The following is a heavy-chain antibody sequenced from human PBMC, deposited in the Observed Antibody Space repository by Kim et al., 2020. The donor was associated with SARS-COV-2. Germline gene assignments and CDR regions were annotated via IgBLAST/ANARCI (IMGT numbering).Heavy chain of an antibody. J-gene: IGHJ6*02. D-gene: IGHD1-26*01. CDR1: GYTFTGYY. CDR3: ARDRWELPFLYYYYGMDV. V-gene: IGHV1-2*02. Sequence: ASVKVSCKASGYTFTGYYMHWVRQAPGQGLEWMGWINPNSGGTNYAQKFQGRVTMTRDTSISTAYMELSRLRSDDTAVYYCARDRWELPFLYYYYGMDVWGQGTTVTVSS. CDR2: INPNSGGT.